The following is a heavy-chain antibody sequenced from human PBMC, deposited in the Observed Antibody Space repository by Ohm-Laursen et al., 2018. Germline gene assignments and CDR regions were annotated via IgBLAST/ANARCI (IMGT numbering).Heavy chain of an antibody. V-gene: IGHV4-31*01. CDR3: ARDGSSGYFYWYLDL. J-gene: IGHJ2*01. Sequence: SQTLSLTCTVSGGSISSGGYYWSWIRQHPGKGLEWIGYIYYSGSTYYNPSLKSLVTISVDTSKNQFSLKLSSVTAADTAVYFCARDGSSGYFYWYLDLWGRGTLVTVSS. CDR1: GGSISSGGYY. CDR2: IYYSGST. D-gene: IGHD3-22*01.